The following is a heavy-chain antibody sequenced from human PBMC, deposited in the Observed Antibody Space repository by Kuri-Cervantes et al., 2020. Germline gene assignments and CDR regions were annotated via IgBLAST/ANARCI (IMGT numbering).Heavy chain of an antibody. D-gene: IGHD3-10*01. V-gene: IGHV3-21*01. CDR2: ISSSSYI. CDR3: ARGVADFNSQYYYGSGSWYGMDV. Sequence: GGSLRLSCAASGFTFSSYGMHWVRQAPGKGLEWVSSISSSSYIYYADSVKGRFTISRDNAKNSLYLQMNSLRAEDTAVYYCARGVADFNSQYYYGSGSWYGMDVWGQGTTVTVSS. CDR1: GFTFSSYG. J-gene: IGHJ6*02.